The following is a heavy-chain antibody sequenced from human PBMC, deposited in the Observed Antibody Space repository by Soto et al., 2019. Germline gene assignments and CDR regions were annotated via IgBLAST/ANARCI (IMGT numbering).Heavy chain of an antibody. D-gene: IGHD5-12*01. V-gene: IGHV3-33*01. Sequence: VGSLRLSCAASGFTFSSYGMHWVRQAPGKGLEWVAVIWYDGSNKYYADSVKGRFTISRDNSKNTLYLQMNSLRAEDTAVYYCARDYGATIEGELYYYYYGMDVWGQGTTVTVSS. J-gene: IGHJ6*02. CDR1: GFTFSSYG. CDR2: IWYDGSNK. CDR3: ARDYGATIEGELYYYYYGMDV.